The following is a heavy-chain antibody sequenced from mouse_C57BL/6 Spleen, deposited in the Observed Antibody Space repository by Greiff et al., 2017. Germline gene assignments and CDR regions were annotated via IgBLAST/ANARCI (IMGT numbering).Heavy chain of an antibody. CDR1: GYTFTSYD. V-gene: IGHV1-85*01. D-gene: IGHD1-1*01. Sequence: QVQLQQSGPELVKPGASVKLSCKASGYTFTSYDINWVKQRPGQGLEWIGWIYPRDGSTKYNEKFKGKATLTVDTSSSTAYMELHSLTSEDSAVYFWARERYYGSSPWFAYWGQGTLVTVSA. J-gene: IGHJ3*01. CDR2: IYPRDGST. CDR3: ARERYYGSSPWFAY.